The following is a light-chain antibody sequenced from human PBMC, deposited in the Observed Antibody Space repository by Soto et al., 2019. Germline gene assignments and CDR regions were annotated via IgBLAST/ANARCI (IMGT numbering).Light chain of an antibody. CDR1: SSDVGGYNY. V-gene: IGLV2-14*01. Sequence: QSGLTQPASVSGSPGQSITISCTGTSSDVGGYNYVSWYQQHPGKAPKLMIYDVSNRPSGVSNRFSGSKSGNTASLTISGLQAEDDADYYCSSYTSSSTVFGGGTQLTVL. CDR2: DVS. CDR3: SSYTSSSTV. J-gene: IGLJ3*02.